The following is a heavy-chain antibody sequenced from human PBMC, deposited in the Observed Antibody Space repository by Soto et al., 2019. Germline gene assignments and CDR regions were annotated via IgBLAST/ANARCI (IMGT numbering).Heavy chain of an antibody. V-gene: IGHV4-39*01. CDR3: ASHYRRRGWEWATEPLFDF. CDR1: GGSIFTSICH. J-gene: IGHJ4*02. D-gene: IGHD6-19*01. Sequence: SETLSLTCTVSGGSIFTSICHWGWIRQPPGKGLEWIGSIYYSGSAYYNPSLKSRVTISVDTSKNQFSLKLSSVTAADTAVYYCASHYRRRGWEWATEPLFDFWGQGTLVTVSS. CDR2: IYYSGSA.